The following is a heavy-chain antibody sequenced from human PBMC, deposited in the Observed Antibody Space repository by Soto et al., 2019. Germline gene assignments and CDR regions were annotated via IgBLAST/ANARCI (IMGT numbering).Heavy chain of an antibody. J-gene: IGHJ4*02. CDR2: ISGSGSAI. Sequence: GGSLRLSCAASGFTFSDDYMTWIRQAPGKGLEWVSYISGSGSAIYYADSVKGRFTISRDNAKKSLYLQMNSLRAEDTAVYYCVSGACSGHDCSYDYWGQGTLVTLSS. D-gene: IGHD5-12*01. V-gene: IGHV3-11*01. CDR1: GFTFSDDY. CDR3: VSGACSGHDCSYDY.